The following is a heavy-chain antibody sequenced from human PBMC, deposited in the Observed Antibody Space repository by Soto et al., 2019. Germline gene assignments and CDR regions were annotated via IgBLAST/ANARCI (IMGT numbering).Heavy chain of an antibody. D-gene: IGHD6-19*01. V-gene: IGHV2-5*01. Sequence: SGPTLVNPPQTLTLTCIFSGFSLRTSGVGVGWIRQPPGKALEWLGFIYWNDDKRYSPSLKSRLTITKDTSKNQVVLTMTNMDPVDTATHDCAKSGSSGWYGWFEPWGQGTLVTVSS. CDR3: AKSGSSGWYGWFEP. CDR1: GFSLRTSGVG. CDR2: IYWNDDK. J-gene: IGHJ5*02.